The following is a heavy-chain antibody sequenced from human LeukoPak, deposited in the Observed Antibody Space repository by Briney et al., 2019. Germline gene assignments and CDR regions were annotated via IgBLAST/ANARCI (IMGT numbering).Heavy chain of an antibody. D-gene: IGHD3-10*01. V-gene: IGHV3-7*01. Sequence: PGGSLRLSCAASGFTFSSYFMNWVRQAPGKGLEWVANIKPDGSETYYVDSVKGRFTVTRDNAQSSLHLQMDNLRGEDTAVYYCLAGGGYWGQGTLVTVSS. CDR3: LAGGGY. CDR1: GFTFSSYF. J-gene: IGHJ4*02. CDR2: IKPDGSET.